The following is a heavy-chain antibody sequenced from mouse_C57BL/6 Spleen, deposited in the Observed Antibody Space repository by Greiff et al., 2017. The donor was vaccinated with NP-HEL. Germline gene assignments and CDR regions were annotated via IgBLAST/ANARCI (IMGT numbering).Heavy chain of an antibody. Sequence: EVKVVESGEGLVKPGGSLKLSCAASGFTFSSYAMSWVRQTPEKRLEWVAYISSGGDYIYYADTVKGRFTISRDNARNTLYLQMSSLKSEDTAMYYCTTYYGSGYFDVWGTGTTVTVSS. CDR2: ISSGGDYI. V-gene: IGHV5-9-1*02. J-gene: IGHJ1*03. D-gene: IGHD1-1*01. CDR1: GFTFSSYA. CDR3: TTYYGSGYFDV.